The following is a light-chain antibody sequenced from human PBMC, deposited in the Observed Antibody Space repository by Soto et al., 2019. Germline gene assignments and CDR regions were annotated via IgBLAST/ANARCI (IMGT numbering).Light chain of an antibody. V-gene: IGKV1-39*01. CDR1: QTISSY. Sequence: DIQMTQSPSSLSASVGDRVTITCRASQTISSYLNWYQQKPGKAPNLLMYAASTLQSGVPSRFSGSGSGTDFTLTVSGLQLEDFATYYCQQSFAAPQTFGQGTPVQI. J-gene: IGKJ1*01. CDR2: AAS. CDR3: QQSFAAPQT.